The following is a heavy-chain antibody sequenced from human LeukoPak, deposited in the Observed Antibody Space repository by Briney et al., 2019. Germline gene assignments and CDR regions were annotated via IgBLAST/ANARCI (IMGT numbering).Heavy chain of an antibody. V-gene: IGHV3-23*01. CDR1: GLTFSSYA. D-gene: IGHD5-18*01. Sequence: PGGSLRLSCAASGLTFSSYAMNWVRQAPGKGLQWVSVISGSGGSTYYADSVKGRFTISRDNSKNTLYLQMNSLRAEDTAIYYCASSWTQLWSAVDYWGQGTLVTDSS. J-gene: IGHJ4*02. CDR3: ASSWTQLWSAVDY. CDR2: ISGSGGST.